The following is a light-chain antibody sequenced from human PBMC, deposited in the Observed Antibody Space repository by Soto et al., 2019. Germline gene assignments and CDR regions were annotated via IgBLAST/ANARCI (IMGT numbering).Light chain of an antibody. CDR1: QSVSSSF. J-gene: IGKJ1*01. V-gene: IGKV3-20*01. CDR3: QQYGSSPGWP. Sequence: EIVLTQSPGTLSLSPGERATLSCRASQSVSSSFLAWYQQRPGQAPRLLIYGASSRTTGIPDRLSGSGSGTDFTRTISRLETEDFAVYYRQQYGSSPGWPFGKGTNVEIK. CDR2: GAS.